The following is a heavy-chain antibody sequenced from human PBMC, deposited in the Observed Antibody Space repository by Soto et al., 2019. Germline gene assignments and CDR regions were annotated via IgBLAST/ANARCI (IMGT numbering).Heavy chain of an antibody. D-gene: IGHD6-6*01. V-gene: IGHV4-39*07. CDR1: GGSISSSSYY. CDR2: IYYSGST. J-gene: IGHJ4*02. Sequence: SETLSLTCTVSGGSISSSSYYWGWIRQPPGKGLEWIGSIYYSGSTYYNPSLKSRVTISVDTSKNQFSLKLSSVTAADTAVYYCARGHRHDPSSSSYFDYWGQGTLVTVSS. CDR3: ARGHRHDPSSSSYFDY.